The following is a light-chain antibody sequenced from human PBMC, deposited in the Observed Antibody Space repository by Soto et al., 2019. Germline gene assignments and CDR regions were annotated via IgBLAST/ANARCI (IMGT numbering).Light chain of an antibody. J-gene: IGLJ1*01. Sequence: QSVLTQPPSASGSPGQSVTISCTGTSSDVGGYNFVSWYQQHPGKAPKLMIYEVSKRPSGIPDRFSGSKSGNTAPLTVSGLQAEDEADYYCSSYAGNRHFYVFGTGTKVTV. V-gene: IGLV2-8*01. CDR3: SSYAGNRHFYV. CDR2: EVS. CDR1: SSDVGGYNF.